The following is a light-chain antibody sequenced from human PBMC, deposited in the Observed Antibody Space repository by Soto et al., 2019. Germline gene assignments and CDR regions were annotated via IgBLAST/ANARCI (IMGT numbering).Light chain of an antibody. Sequence: DIQMTQSPSTLSASVGDTVTVTCRASQSVSGWLAWYQQKPGEAPKLLIYAASSLQSGVPSRFSGSGSETEFTLSISSLQPEDFATYFCQQIYSAPLTFGGGTKVDI. J-gene: IGKJ4*01. CDR1: QSVSGW. V-gene: IGKV1-39*01. CDR3: QQIYSAPLT. CDR2: AAS.